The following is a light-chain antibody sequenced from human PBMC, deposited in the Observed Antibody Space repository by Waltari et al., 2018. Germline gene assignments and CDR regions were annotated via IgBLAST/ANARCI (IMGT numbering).Light chain of an antibody. J-gene: IGKJ1*01. V-gene: IGKV3-20*01. CDR3: QQFGSSPWT. CDR2: GTS. Sequence: EIVFTQSPGTLSLSTEERSTLSCRASQSVGTNYLAWYQQKPGQAPRLLIYGTSSRATGIPDRFSGSGYGTDFTLTISRLEPEYFAVYYCQQFGSSPWTFGHGTKVEIK. CDR1: QSVGTNY.